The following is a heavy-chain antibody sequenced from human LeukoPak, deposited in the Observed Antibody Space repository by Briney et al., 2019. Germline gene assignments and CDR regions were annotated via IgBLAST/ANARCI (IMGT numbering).Heavy chain of an antibody. CDR2: IRSDGGIK. Sequence: GGSLRLSCAASGFTFSNFCMHWVRQAPGKGLEWVAFIRSDGGIKYYADSMTGRSTLSRDNSKNTLYLQMNSLRAEDTAVYYCARLAFEGPDYWGQGAQVTVSA. V-gene: IGHV3-30*02. D-gene: IGHD3-3*02. J-gene: IGHJ4*02. CDR1: GFTFSNFC. CDR3: ARLAFEGPDY.